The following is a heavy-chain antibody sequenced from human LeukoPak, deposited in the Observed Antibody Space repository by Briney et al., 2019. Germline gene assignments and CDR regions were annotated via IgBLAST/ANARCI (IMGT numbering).Heavy chain of an antibody. J-gene: IGHJ1*01. D-gene: IGHD3-22*01. CDR3: AREPFGYYDSSGYLFQH. CDR1: GYTFTSYY. V-gene: IGHV1-46*01. Sequence: GASVKVSCKASGYTFTSYYMHWVRQAPGQGLEWMGIINPSGGSTSYAQKFQGRVTMTRDTSTSTAYMELSSLRSEDTAVYYCAREPFGYYDSSGYLFQHWGQGTLVTVSS. CDR2: INPSGGST.